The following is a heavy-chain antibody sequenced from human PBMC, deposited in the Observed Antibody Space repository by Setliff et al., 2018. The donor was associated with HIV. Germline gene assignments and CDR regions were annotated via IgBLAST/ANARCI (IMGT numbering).Heavy chain of an antibody. CDR3: ARGGTVTMVRGRNWFDP. J-gene: IGHJ5*02. Sequence: SETLSLTCTVSGGSISSHYWSWIRQPPGKGLEWIGYIYYSGNMYYNPSLKSRVAIFVDTSKNQFSLKLSSVTAADTAVYYCARGGTVTMVRGRNWFDPWGQGTLVTVSS. CDR2: IYYSGNM. CDR1: GGSISSHY. D-gene: IGHD3-10*01. V-gene: IGHV4-59*11.